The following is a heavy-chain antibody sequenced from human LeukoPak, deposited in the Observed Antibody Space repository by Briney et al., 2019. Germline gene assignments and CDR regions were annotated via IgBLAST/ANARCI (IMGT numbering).Heavy chain of an antibody. CDR1: GFTFSRYG. D-gene: IGHD1-26*01. Sequence: PGGSLRLSCAASGFTFSRYGMHWVRQAPGKGLEWVAAIWSDGNNKYYADSVKGRFTISRDNSKNTLFLQMNSLRAEDTAIYYCARNREVGATFEYYFDYWGQGTLVTVSS. CDR3: ARNREVGATFEYYFDY. CDR2: IWSDGNNK. V-gene: IGHV3-33*01. J-gene: IGHJ4*02.